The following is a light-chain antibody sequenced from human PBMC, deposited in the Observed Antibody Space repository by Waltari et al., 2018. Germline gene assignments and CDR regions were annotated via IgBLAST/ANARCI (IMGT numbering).Light chain of an antibody. CDR1: NIGSKS. Sequence: SYVLPQPPSVSVAPGQTARITCGGNNIGSKSVHWYQQKPGQAPVLVVYDHSDRPSGIPERFSGSNSGNTATLTISRVEAGDEADYYCQVWDSSSDHRVFGGGTKLTVL. V-gene: IGLV3-21*02. J-gene: IGLJ3*02. CDR2: DHS. CDR3: QVWDSSSDHRV.